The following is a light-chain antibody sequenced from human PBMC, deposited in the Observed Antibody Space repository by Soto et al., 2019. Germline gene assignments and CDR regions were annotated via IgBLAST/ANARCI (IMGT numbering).Light chain of an antibody. V-gene: IGKV4-1*01. CDR3: QQYYRPWT. CDR2: WAS. CDR1: QSVLYSSNNKNY. Sequence: DIVMTQSPDSLAVSLGERATINCKSSQSVLYSSNNKNYLAWYQQKPGQPPKLLIYWASTRESGVPDRSSGSGSGTDCTLTLSSLRAEDVAVYYCQQYYRPWTFGQGTKVEIK. J-gene: IGKJ1*01.